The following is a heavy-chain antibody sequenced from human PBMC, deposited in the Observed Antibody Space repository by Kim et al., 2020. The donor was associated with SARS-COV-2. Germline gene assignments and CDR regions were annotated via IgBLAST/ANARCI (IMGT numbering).Heavy chain of an antibody. J-gene: IGHJ5*02. V-gene: IGHV3-30*18. CDR1: GLTFSRYG. CDR3: AKAPIALVSGGKKWFDP. CDR2: ISYDGSNE. D-gene: IGHD2-15*01. Sequence: GGSLRLSCAASGLTFSRYGMHWVRQAPGMGLEWVADISYDGSNEYYADSVKGRFTISRDNSRNTLYLQMNSLTTEDTAVYFCAKAPIALVSGGKKWFDPWGQGTLVTVSS.